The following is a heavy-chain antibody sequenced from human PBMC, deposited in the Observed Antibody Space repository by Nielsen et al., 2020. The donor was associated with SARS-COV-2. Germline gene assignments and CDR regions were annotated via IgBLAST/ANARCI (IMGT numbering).Heavy chain of an antibody. V-gene: IGHV1-18*01. J-gene: IGHJ5*02. Sequence: ASVKVSCKAFGYTFTTYGVTWLRQAPGQGLEYVGWVSPSSGKTNYAQNFQGRVTMTTDASTSTAYLELRSLTSDDTAAYYCARVPSPWGQGTLVTVS. CDR1: GYTFTTYG. CDR3: ARVPSP. CDR2: VSPSSGKT.